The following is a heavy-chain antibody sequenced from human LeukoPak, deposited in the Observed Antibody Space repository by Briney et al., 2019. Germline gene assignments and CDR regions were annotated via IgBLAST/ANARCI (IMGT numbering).Heavy chain of an antibody. CDR1: GGSISSSSYY. J-gene: IGHJ6*03. CDR3: ARLPPRGAMEGLHDYYYYMDV. CDR2: IYYSGST. V-gene: IGHV4-39*01. Sequence: SETLSLTCTVSGGSISSSSYYWGWIRQPPGKGLEWIGSIYYSGSTYYNPSLKSRVTISVDTSKNQFSLKLSSVTAADTAVYYCARLPPRGAMEGLHDYYYYMDVWGKGTTVTVSS. D-gene: IGHD3-3*01.